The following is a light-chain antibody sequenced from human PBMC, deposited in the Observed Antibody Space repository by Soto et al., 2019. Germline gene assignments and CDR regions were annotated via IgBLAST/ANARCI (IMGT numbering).Light chain of an antibody. CDR2: GAS. CDR1: QSVSSN. CDR3: QQYVNWPPTFT. Sequence: EIVMTQSPATLSVSPGERVTLSCRASQSVSSNLAWYQQKPGQAPRLLIYGASTRATGIPARFSGGGSDTESTHDISSLQSEDFAIYYCQQYVNWPPTFTFGQGTKLEIK. V-gene: IGKV3-15*01. J-gene: IGKJ2*01.